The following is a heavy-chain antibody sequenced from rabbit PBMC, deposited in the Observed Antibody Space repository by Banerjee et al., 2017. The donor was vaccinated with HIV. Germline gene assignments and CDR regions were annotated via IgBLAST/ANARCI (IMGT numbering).Heavy chain of an antibody. V-gene: IGHV1S47*01. J-gene: IGHJ4*01. CDR2: IWNGDGST. Sequence: EESGGDLVKPGTSLTLTCKASGFDFSSNAMCWVRQAPGKGLEWIACIWNGDGSTYYASWVNGRFSISRSTSLSTVTLQMTSLTAADTATYFCARDLAGVIGWNFNLWGQGTLVTVS. CDR1: GFDFSSNA. CDR3: ARDLAGVIGWNFNL. D-gene: IGHD4-1*01.